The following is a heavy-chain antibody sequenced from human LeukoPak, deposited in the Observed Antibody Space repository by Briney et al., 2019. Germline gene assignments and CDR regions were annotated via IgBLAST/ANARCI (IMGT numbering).Heavy chain of an antibody. CDR2: ISSSGSTI. V-gene: IGHV3-48*03. D-gene: IGHD3-3*01. CDR3: AGEGSYDSWSGYYHYYYYYMDV. CDR1: GFTFSSYE. J-gene: IGHJ6*03. Sequence: GGTLRLSCAASGFTFSSYEMNWVRQAPGKGLEWVSYISSSGSTIYYADSVKGRFTISRDNAKNSLYLQMNSLRAEDTAVYYCAGEGSYDSWSGYYHYYYYYMDVWGKGTTVTVSS.